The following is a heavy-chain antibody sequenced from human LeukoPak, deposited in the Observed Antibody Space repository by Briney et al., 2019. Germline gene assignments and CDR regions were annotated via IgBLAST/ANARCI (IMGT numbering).Heavy chain of an antibody. J-gene: IGHJ4*02. CDR2: ISSSGSTI. CDR3: ARPYCSSTSCPQY. Sequence: PGGSLTLSCAASGFCFSDYYMSWILQAPGKGLEWVSYISSSGSTIYYADSVKGRFTISRDNAKNSLYLQMNSLRAEDTAVYYCARPYCSSTSCPQYWGQGTLVTVSS. CDR1: GFCFSDYY. D-gene: IGHD2-2*01. V-gene: IGHV3-11*04.